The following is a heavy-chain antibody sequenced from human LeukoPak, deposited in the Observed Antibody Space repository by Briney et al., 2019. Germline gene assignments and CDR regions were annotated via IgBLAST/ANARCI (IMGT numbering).Heavy chain of an antibody. D-gene: IGHD2-2*01. Sequence: GGSLRLSCAASGFTFSSYAMGWVRQAPGKGLEWVSAISGSGGSTYYADSVKGRFTISRDNSKNTLYLQMNSLRAEDTAVYYCAKVNRRVVVPAANFDYWGQGTLVTVSS. CDR3: AKVNRRVVVPAANFDY. CDR1: GFTFSSYA. V-gene: IGHV3-23*01. CDR2: ISGSGGST. J-gene: IGHJ4*02.